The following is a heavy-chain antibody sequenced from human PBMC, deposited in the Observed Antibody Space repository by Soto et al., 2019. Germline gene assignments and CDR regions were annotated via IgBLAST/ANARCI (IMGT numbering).Heavy chain of an antibody. V-gene: IGHV1-2*04. CDR3: ARGGAVVVDAFDI. CDR2: INPNSGGT. J-gene: IGHJ3*02. Sequence: ASVKVSCKASGGTFSSYAISWVRQAPGQGLEWMGWINPNSGGTNYAQKFQGWVTITRETSISTAYMELSRLRSDDTAVYYCARGGAVVVDAFDIWGQGTMVTVSS. D-gene: IGHD2-15*01. CDR1: GGTFSSYA.